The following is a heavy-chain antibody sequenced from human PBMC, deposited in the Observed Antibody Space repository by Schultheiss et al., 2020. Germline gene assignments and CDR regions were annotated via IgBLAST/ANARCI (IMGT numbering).Heavy chain of an antibody. Sequence: GGSLRLSCQDSGYSFTNYWIGWVRQMPGKGLEWMGTIYPRDSDTRYSPSFQGQVTISADKSISTAYLQWSSLKASDTAMYYCARHSTMVQGVNWFDPWGQGTLVTVS. V-gene: IGHV5-51*01. CDR1: GYSFTNYW. CDR2: IYPRDSDT. J-gene: IGHJ5*02. CDR3: ARHSTMVQGVNWFDP. D-gene: IGHD3-10*01.